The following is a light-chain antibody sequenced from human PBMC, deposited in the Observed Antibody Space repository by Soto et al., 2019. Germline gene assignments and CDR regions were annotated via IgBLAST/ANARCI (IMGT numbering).Light chain of an antibody. Sequence: EKLMTQSPSTLSLSQGERATLSCRASQSVSSNLAWYQQKPGQAPRLLIYRTSTRATGIPDRFSGSGSGTDFTLTISRLEPEDFAVYYCQQFGSSVTVGQGTRLEIK. J-gene: IGKJ5*01. V-gene: IGKV3-20*01. CDR2: RTS. CDR3: QQFGSSVT. CDR1: QSVSSN.